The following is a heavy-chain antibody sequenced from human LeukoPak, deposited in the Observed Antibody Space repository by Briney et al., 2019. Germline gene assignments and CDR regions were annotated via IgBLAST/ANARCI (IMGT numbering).Heavy chain of an antibody. Sequence: ASVKVSCKASGYTFNNYVISWVRQAPGQGLEWMGWISAYNGNTNYAQKLQGRVTMTTDTSTSTAYMELRSLRSDDTAVYYCARVRIVVVPNAMDYWGQGTLVTVSS. CDR2: ISAYNGNT. J-gene: IGHJ4*02. D-gene: IGHD2-2*01. CDR3: ARVRIVVVPNAMDY. CDR1: GYTFNNYV. V-gene: IGHV1-18*01.